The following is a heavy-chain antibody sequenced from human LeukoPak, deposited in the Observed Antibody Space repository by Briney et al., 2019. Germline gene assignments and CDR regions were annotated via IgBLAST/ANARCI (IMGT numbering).Heavy chain of an antibody. CDR3: ARGRPYFDY. J-gene: IGHJ4*02. CDR1: GFTVSSNY. V-gene: IGHV3-53*01. CDR2: IYSGGNT. Sequence: GGSLTLSCAASGFTVSSNYMSWVRQAPGKGLEWVSVIYSGGNTYYADSVKGRFTISRDSSKNTLYLQMNSLRAEDTAVYYCARGRPYFDYRGQGTLVTVSS. D-gene: IGHD2-21*01.